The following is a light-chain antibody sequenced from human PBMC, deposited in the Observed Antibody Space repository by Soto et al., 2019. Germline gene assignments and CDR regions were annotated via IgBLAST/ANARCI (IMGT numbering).Light chain of an antibody. CDR1: QSISSY. CDR2: AAS. J-gene: IGKJ1*01. V-gene: IGKV1-39*01. CDR3: QQSYSTPRRT. Sequence: DIQMTQSPSSLSASVGDRVTITCRASQSISSYLNWYQQKPGKAPKLLSYAASSLQSGVPSRFSCSGSGTDFTLTISSLQPEDFATYYCQQSYSTPRRTFGQGTKVEIK.